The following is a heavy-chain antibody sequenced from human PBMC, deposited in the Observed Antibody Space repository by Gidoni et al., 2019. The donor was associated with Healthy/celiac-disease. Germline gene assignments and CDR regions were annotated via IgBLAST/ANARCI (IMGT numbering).Heavy chain of an antibody. J-gene: IGHJ4*02. D-gene: IGHD3-16*02. Sequence: QVQLQESGPGLVKPSETLSLTCTVSGGSISSYYWSWIRQPPGKRLEWIGYIYYSGSTKSNPPLKSRLTISEDRSRTRFPVKLSSVPGGNRAVYYGARGGGGSYRPSFDYWGQGTLVTVSS. V-gene: IGHV4-59*12. CDR2: IYYSGST. CDR1: GGSISSYY. CDR3: ARGGGGSYRPSFDY.